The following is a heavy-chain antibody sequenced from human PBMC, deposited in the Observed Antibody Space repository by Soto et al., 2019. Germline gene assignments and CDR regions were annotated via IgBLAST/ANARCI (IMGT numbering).Heavy chain of an antibody. J-gene: IGHJ6*02. V-gene: IGHV4-59*01. D-gene: IGHD2-8*01. CDR2: IYYSGST. Sequence: SETLSLTCTVSGGSISSYYWSWIRQPPGKGLEWIGDIYYSGSTNYNPSLKSRVTISVDTSKNQFSLKLSSVTAADTAVYYCARDSFYCTNGVCYPYGMDVWGQGTTVTVSS. CDR3: ARDSFYCTNGVCYPYGMDV. CDR1: GGSISSYY.